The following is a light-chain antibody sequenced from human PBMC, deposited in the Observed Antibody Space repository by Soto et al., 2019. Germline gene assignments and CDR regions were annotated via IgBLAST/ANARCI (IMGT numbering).Light chain of an antibody. V-gene: IGKV2-30*01. CDR2: KVS. Sequence: DVVMTQSPLSLPVTLGQPASISCRSSQSLVYSDGNTYLNWFQQRPGQSPRRLIYKVSNRDSGVPDRFSGGGSGTDFTLKISRVEAEDVGVYYCMQGTHWKGTFGQGTKVEIK. CDR3: MQGTHWKGT. J-gene: IGKJ1*01. CDR1: QSLVYSDGNTY.